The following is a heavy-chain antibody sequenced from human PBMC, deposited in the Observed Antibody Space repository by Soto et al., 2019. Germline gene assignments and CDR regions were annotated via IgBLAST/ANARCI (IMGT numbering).Heavy chain of an antibody. CDR3: ARGGLALPYSASHWFDP. CDR1: GFTFSTYG. J-gene: IGHJ5*02. Sequence: EVQLVESGGGLVKPGGSLRLSCAASGFTFSTYGMNWVRQAPGKGLEWLSAISDSGHYIYYADSVKGRFTISRDNARNSLFLEVNSPRGEDTAVYNCARGGLALPYSASHWFDPWGHGTLVTVSS. D-gene: IGHD6-13*01. V-gene: IGHV3-21*01. CDR2: ISDSGHYI.